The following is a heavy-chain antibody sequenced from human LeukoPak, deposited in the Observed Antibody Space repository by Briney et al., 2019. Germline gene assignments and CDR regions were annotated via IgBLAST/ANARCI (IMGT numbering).Heavy chain of an antibody. CDR3: ARDYYGSGSYPNPNYGMDV. CDR2: IYYRGST. J-gene: IGHJ6*04. Sequence: SETLSLTCTVSGGSASSGSYYWSWIRQPPGKGLEWIGYIYYRGSTNYNPSLKSRVTISVDTSKNQFSLKLSSVTAADTAVYYCARDYYGSGSYPNPNYGMDVWGKGTTVTVSS. V-gene: IGHV4-61*01. CDR1: GGSASSGSYY. D-gene: IGHD3-10*01.